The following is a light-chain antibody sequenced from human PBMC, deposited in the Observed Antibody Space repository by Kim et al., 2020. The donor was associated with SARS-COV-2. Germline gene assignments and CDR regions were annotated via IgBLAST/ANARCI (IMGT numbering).Light chain of an antibody. V-gene: IGLV3-9*01. Sequence: SVALGQTARITCGGYGFGVKNVRWYQQRPGQAPVLVIYRDTARPSGVPERFSGSNSGNTATLTISRAQGGDEADYYCQVWDSSSWVFGGGTQLTVL. CDR2: RDT. CDR3: QVWDSSSWV. J-gene: IGLJ3*02. CDR1: GFGVKN.